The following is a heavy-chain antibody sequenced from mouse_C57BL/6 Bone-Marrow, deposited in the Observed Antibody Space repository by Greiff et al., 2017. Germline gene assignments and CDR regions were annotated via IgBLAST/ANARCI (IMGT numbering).Heavy chain of an antibody. CDR1: GYTFTDYY. CDR3: ARYYGSSLFDY. Sequence: VQLQQSGPVLVKPGASVKMSCKASGYTFTDYYMNWVKQSHGKSLEWIGVINPYNGGTSYNQKFKGKATLTVDKSSSTAYMELNSLTSEDSAVYYCARYYGSSLFDYWGQGTTLTGSS. J-gene: IGHJ2*01. D-gene: IGHD1-1*01. CDR2: INPYNGGT. V-gene: IGHV1-19*01.